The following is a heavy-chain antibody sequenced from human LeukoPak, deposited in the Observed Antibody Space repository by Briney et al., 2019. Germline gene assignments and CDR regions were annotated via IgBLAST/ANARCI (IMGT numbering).Heavy chain of an antibody. V-gene: IGHV3-21*01. CDR1: GFTFSSYI. CDR3: ARAAYSSTWYSRYFDL. CDR2: ISSSNNYL. J-gene: IGHJ2*01. Sequence: GGSLRLSCAASGFTFSSYIMNWVRQAPGKGLEWVSSISSSNNYLYYADSVKGRFTISRENAKNSLYLQMNSLRAGDTAVYYCARAAYSSTWYSRYFDLWGRGTLVTVSS. D-gene: IGHD6-13*01.